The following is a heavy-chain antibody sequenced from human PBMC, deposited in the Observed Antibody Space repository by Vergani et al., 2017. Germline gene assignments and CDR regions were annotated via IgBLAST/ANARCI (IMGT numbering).Heavy chain of an antibody. Sequence: QVQLVQSGAEVKKPGASVKVSCKASGYTFTSYGISWVRQAPVQGLEWRGWISAYNGNTKYAQKIQGRVTMTTDTSTSTAYMGLRSLRSDDTAVYYCARAGSGSYYRFGAADYWGQGTLVTVSS. V-gene: IGHV1-18*01. CDR2: ISAYNGNT. J-gene: IGHJ4*02. D-gene: IGHD1-26*01. CDR1: GYTFTSYG. CDR3: ARAGSGSYYRFGAADY.